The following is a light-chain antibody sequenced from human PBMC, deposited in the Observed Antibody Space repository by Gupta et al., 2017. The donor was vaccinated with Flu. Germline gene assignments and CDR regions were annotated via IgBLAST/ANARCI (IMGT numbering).Light chain of an antibody. CDR2: KTS. V-gene: IGKV1-5*03. Sequence: CPSTLSASVGDRVTITCRASQSISGRLTWYQQKPGKAPKILIYKTSTLESGVPSRFSGSGSGTEFTLTISSLQPDDFATYYCQQYDLYWTFGQGTKVEMK. CDR1: QSISGR. CDR3: QQYDLYWT. J-gene: IGKJ1*01.